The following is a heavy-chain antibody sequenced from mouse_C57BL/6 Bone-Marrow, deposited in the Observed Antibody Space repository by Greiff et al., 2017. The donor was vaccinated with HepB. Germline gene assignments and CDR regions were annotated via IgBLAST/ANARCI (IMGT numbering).Heavy chain of an antibody. V-gene: IGHV2-2*01. CDR3: ARKGTTVVARGYYYAMDY. Sequence: QVQLQQSGPGLVQPSQSLSITCTVSGFSLTSYGVHWVRQSPGKGLEWLGVIWSGGSTDYNAAFISRLSISKDNSKSQVFFKMNSLQADDTAIYYCARKGTTVVARGYYYAMDYWGQGTSVTVSS. J-gene: IGHJ4*01. D-gene: IGHD1-1*01. CDR2: IWSGGST. CDR1: GFSLTSYG.